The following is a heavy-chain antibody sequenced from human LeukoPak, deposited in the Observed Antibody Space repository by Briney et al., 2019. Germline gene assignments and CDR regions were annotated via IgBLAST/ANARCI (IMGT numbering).Heavy chain of an antibody. V-gene: IGHV3-15*01. J-gene: IGHJ6*03. D-gene: IGHD3-22*01. CDR2: IKSKTDGGTT. Sequence: GGSLRLSCAASGFTFNNAWMSWVRQAPGKGLEWVGRIKSKTDGGTTDYAAPVKGRFTISRDDSKNTLYLQMNSLKTEDTAVYYCTTGFYYDSSGYYSGHPRRDYYYYYYMDVWGKGTTVTVSS. CDR3: TTGFYYDSSGYYSGHPRRDYYYYYYMDV. CDR1: GFTFNNAW.